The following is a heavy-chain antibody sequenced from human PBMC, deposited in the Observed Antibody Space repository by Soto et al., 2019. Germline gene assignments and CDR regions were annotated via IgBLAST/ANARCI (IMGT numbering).Heavy chain of an antibody. J-gene: IGHJ4*02. CDR2: IIRSGST. V-gene: IGHV4-4*02. Sequence: SETLSLTCAVSGFSINSNNWWTWVRQPPGKGLEWIGEIIRSGSTNYNPSLKSRVTMSVDESKNQFSLKLNSVTAADTAVYYCATVPRYCSGTTCYLDSWGREPWSPLL. CDR3: ATVPRYCSGTTCYLDS. CDR1: GFSINSNNW. D-gene: IGHD2-2*01.